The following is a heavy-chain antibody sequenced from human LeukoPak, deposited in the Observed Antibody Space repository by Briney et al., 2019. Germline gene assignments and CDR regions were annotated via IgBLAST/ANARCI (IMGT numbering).Heavy chain of an antibody. CDR1: GGSFSDYH. Sequence: SETLSLTCAVYGGSFSDYHWTWIRQSPGTGLEWIGEINHSGSAICNPSLKSRVTISVDTSKKQFSLKLTSVTAADTAVYYCARVLCGGDCRYYYYHGMDVWGQGTTVTVSS. CDR2: INHSGSA. CDR3: ARVLCGGDCRYYYYHGMDV. D-gene: IGHD2-21*02. V-gene: IGHV4-34*01. J-gene: IGHJ6*02.